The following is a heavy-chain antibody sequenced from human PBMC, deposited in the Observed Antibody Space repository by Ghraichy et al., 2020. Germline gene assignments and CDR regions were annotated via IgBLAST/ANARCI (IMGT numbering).Heavy chain of an antibody. D-gene: IGHD3-22*01. Sequence: SETLSLTCTVSGDSISSYYWAWIRQPPGKGLEWIGYIYYSGSTDYNPSLKSRVTISVDTSKIQVSLKLSSVTAADTALYYCARSGGGRSSGYYYDYWGQGTLVTVSS. CDR1: GDSISSYY. CDR2: IYYSGST. CDR3: ARSGGGRSSGYYYDY. V-gene: IGHV4-59*01. J-gene: IGHJ4*02.